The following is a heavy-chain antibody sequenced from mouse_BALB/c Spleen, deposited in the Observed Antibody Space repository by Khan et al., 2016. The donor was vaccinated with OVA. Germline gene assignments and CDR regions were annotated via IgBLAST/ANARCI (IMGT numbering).Heavy chain of an antibody. D-gene: IGHD2-4*01. CDR2: IWSGGST. CDR3: ARNYDYDEGLAY. V-gene: IGHV2-2*02. CDR1: GFSLTTYG. J-gene: IGHJ3*01. Sequence: VQLQQSGPGLVQPSQSLSITCTVSGFSLTTYGVHWVRQSPGKGLEWLGVIWSGGSTDYNAALISRLSISKDSSKSQVFFKMNSLQVNDTAIYYCARNYDYDEGLAYWGQGTLVTVSA.